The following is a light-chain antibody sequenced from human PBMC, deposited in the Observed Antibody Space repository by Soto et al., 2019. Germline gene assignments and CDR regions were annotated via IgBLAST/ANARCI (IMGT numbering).Light chain of an antibody. CDR1: QSFSSN. J-gene: IGKJ5*01. Sequence: EIVMTQSPATLSLSPGERATLSYRASQSFSSNLAWYQHKPGQAPRLLIYGASTRATDIPPRFSGSGSGTEFTLTISSLQSEDFAVYYCQQYNDWPRTFGQGTRLEIK. CDR3: QQYNDWPRT. CDR2: GAS. V-gene: IGKV3-15*01.